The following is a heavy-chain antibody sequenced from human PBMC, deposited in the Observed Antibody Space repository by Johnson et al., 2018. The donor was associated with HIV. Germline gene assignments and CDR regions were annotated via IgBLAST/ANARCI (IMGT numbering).Heavy chain of an antibody. CDR3: AKDISGPWGGAVDI. CDR2: ISWDGSYT. D-gene: IGHD1-26*01. Sequence: VQLVESGGGVVRPGGSLRLSCGVSGFTFDDYTMHWVRQLPGKGLDWVSLISWDGSYTKYGDSVKGRFTISRDNRKNSLYLQLNSLRTEDTALYYCAKDISGPWGGAVDIRGQGTKVTVS. V-gene: IGHV3-43*01. J-gene: IGHJ3*02. CDR1: GFTFDDYT.